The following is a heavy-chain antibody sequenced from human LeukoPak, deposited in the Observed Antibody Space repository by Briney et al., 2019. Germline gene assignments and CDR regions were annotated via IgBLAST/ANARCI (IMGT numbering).Heavy chain of an antibody. V-gene: IGHV4-61*02. Sequence: SETLSLTCTVSGGSISSSSYYWSWVRQPAGKGLEWIGRIYTSGSTNYNPSLKSRVTISVDTSKNQFSLKLSSVTAADTAVYYCARVRTTITFGKYAFDIWGQGTMVTVSS. D-gene: IGHD3-16*01. CDR2: IYTSGST. CDR1: GGSISSSSYY. J-gene: IGHJ3*02. CDR3: ARVRTTITFGKYAFDI.